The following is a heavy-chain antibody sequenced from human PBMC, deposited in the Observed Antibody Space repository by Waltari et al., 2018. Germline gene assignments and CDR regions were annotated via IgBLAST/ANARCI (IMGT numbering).Heavy chain of an antibody. V-gene: IGHV3-21*01. CDR3: ARVPSGATPGYYYYGMDV. CDR1: GFTFSSYS. CDR2: ISSSSSYI. J-gene: IGHJ6*02. Sequence: EVQLVESGGGLVKPGGSLRLSCAASGFTFSSYSMNWVRKAPGKGLEWVSSISSSSSYIYYADSVKGRFTISRDNAKNSLYLQMNSLRAEDTAVYYCARVPSGATPGYYYYGMDVWGQGTTVTVSS. D-gene: IGHD3-10*01.